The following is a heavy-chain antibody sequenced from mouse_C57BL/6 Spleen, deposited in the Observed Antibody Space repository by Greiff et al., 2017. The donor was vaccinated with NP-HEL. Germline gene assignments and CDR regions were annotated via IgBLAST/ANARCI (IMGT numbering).Heavy chain of an antibody. Sequence: QVQLQQSGAELVKPGASVTISCKASGYAFSSYWMNWVKQTPGQGLEWIGPIYPGDGDTNYNGKFKGQATLTADKSSSTADMRLSSLTSEDYAVYYCAFLEGFAYWGQGTLVTVSA. J-gene: IGHJ3*01. CDR2: IYPGDGDT. CDR1: GYAFSSYW. CDR3: AFLEGFAY. V-gene: IGHV1-80*01.